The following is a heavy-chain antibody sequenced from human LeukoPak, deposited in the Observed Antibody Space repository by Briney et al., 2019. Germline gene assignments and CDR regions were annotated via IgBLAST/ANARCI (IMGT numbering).Heavy chain of an antibody. V-gene: IGHV1-2*02. Sequence: ASVKVFCKASGYDFTGFFMHWVRQAPGQGLEWMGWISPNSGDTNFAQKFQGRVTMTRDTSISTAYMELNRLTSDDTAVYYCARDGNFDIWGQGTVVTVSS. CDR1: GYDFTGFF. CDR3: ARDGNFDI. CDR2: ISPNSGDT. D-gene: IGHD4-23*01. J-gene: IGHJ3*02.